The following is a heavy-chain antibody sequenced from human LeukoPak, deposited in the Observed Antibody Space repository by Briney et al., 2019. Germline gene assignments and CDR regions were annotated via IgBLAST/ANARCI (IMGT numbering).Heavy chain of an antibody. CDR1: GGSLSSYY. Sequence: SETLSLTCTVSGGSLSSYYWSWLRQPPGKGLEGIGYIYDSGRTNYNPSLKSGVTISVDTSKNQFSLKVSSVTAADTAVYYCARARMVRGVTGWFDLWGQGTLVTVSS. V-gene: IGHV4-59*01. CDR2: IYDSGRT. D-gene: IGHD3-10*01. J-gene: IGHJ5*02. CDR3: ARARMVRGVTGWFDL.